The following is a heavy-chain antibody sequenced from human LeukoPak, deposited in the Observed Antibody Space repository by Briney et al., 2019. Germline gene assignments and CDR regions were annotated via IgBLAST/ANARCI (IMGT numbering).Heavy chain of an antibody. CDR2: FYYSRSA. CDR1: VDSHNSSNHH. J-gene: IGHJ3*01. V-gene: IGHV4-61*01. D-gene: IGHD3-3*01. CDR3: ATIFVSRNAFDV. Sequence: SEPRSLTCTVCVDSHNSSNHHGSWIRQPPEKKPERNGYFYYSRSANYNLSLKSRVTISVDTSKNQFSLKLRSVTAADTDEYACATIFVSRNAFDVWGQGKMVTVSS.